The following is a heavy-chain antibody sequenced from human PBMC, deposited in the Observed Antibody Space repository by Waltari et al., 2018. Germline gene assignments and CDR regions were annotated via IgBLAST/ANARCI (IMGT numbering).Heavy chain of an antibody. V-gene: IGHV3-48*02. D-gene: IGHD3-10*01. CDR3: ASPSLGSGSYWAFDI. Sequence: EVQLVESGGGLVQPGGSLRLACAASGITFSNYRMKWVRQGPGMGLEWVLYIGTTSSSISYADSVKGRFTISRDKAKNSLYLQMNSLRDEDTAVYYCASPSLGSGSYWAFDIWGQGTMVTVSS. CDR1: GITFSNYR. J-gene: IGHJ3*02. CDR2: IGTTSSSI.